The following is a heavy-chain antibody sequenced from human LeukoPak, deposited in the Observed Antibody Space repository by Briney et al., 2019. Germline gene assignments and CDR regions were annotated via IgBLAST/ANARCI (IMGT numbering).Heavy chain of an antibody. CDR1: GGSVSSGSYY. V-gene: IGHV4-61*01. Sequence: SETLSLTCTVSGGSVSSGSYYWSWIRQPPGKGLEWIGYIYYSGSTNYNPSLKSRVTISVDTSKNQFSLKLSSVTAADTAVYYCAGTKTVGGDYWGQGTLVTVSS. CDR3: AGTKTVGGDY. CDR2: IYYSGST. D-gene: IGHD2-2*01. J-gene: IGHJ4*02.